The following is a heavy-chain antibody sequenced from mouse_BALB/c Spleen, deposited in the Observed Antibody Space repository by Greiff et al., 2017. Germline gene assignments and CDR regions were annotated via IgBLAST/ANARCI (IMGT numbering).Heavy chain of an antibody. Sequence: VKLVESGPGLVAPSQSLSITCTVSGFTLTGYGVNWVRQPPGKGLEWLGMIWGDGSTDYNSALKSRLSINKDNSKGQIFLKMNSLQTNDTARYYCAGVDYRYDDAMDYWGQGTTVTVSS. CDR2: IWGDGST. D-gene: IGHD2-14*01. V-gene: IGHV2-6-7*01. CDR1: GFTLTGYG. CDR3: AGVDYRYDDAMDY. J-gene: IGHJ4*01.